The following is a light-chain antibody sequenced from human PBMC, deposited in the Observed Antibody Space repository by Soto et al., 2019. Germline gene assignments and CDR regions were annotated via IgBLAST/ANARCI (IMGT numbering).Light chain of an antibody. CDR3: HQYESSLWT. Sequence: EIVLTQSPGTLSLSPGERATLSCRASQSVGASYLVWFQQKPGQAPRLLIYGASSRATGIPDRFSGSRSGTDFTLTISRLEPEDFAVYYCHQYESSLWTFGQGTKVDIK. CDR2: GAS. V-gene: IGKV3-20*01. J-gene: IGKJ1*01. CDR1: QSVGASY.